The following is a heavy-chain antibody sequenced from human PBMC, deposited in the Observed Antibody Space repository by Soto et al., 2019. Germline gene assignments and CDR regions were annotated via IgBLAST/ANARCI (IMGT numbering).Heavy chain of an antibody. CDR1: GYTFTSYG. CDR2: ISAYNGNT. CDR3: ARPSNYDYIWGSLPGHYYFDY. Sequence: ASVKVSCKASGYTFTSYGISWVRQAPGQGLEWMGWISAYNGNTNYAQKLQGRVTMTTDTSTSTAYMELRSLRSDDTAVYYCARPSNYDYIWGSLPGHYYFDYWGQGTLVTVSS. D-gene: IGHD3-16*01. V-gene: IGHV1-18*01. J-gene: IGHJ4*02.